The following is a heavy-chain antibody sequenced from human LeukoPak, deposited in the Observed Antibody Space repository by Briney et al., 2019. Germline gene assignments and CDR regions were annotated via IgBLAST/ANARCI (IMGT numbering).Heavy chain of an antibody. V-gene: IGHV1-58*02. D-gene: IGHD3-16*01. CDR3: AAVSLGPYYDYVWGSYSGDY. CDR2: IAVGSGNT. Sequence: SVKVSCKASGFTFTSSAMQWVRQARGQRLEWIGWIAVGSGNTNYAQKFQERVTITRDMSTSTAYMELSSLRSEDTAVYYCAAVSLGPYYDYVWGSYSGDYWGQGTLVTVSS. J-gene: IGHJ4*02. CDR1: GFTFTSSA.